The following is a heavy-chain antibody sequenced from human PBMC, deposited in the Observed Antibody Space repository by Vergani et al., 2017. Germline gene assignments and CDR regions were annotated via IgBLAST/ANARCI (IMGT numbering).Heavy chain of an antibody. J-gene: IGHJ4*02. D-gene: IGHD2-2*01. CDR2: ISYDGSNK. Sequence: VQLLESGGGLVQPGGSLRLSCAASGFTFSSYAMHWVRQAPGKGLEWVAVISYDGSNKYYADSVKGRFTISRDNSKNTLYLQMNSLRAEDTAVYYCARDWGPWDIVVVGNYWGQGTLVTVSS. CDR3: ARDWGPWDIVVVGNY. CDR1: GFTFSSYA. V-gene: IGHV3-30-3*01.